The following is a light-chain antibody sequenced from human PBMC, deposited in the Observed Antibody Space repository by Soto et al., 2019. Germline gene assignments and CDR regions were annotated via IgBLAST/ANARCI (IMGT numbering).Light chain of an antibody. CDR1: SSNIGSNY. J-gene: IGLJ3*02. CDR3: AAWDDSLSGLWV. Sequence: QSLLTQPPSASGTPGQRVTISCSGSSSNIGSNYVYWYQQLPGTAPKLLIYSNNQRPSGVPDRFSGSKSGTSASLAISGLRSEDEADYYCAAWDDSLSGLWVFGGGTQLTVL. CDR2: SNN. V-gene: IGLV1-47*02.